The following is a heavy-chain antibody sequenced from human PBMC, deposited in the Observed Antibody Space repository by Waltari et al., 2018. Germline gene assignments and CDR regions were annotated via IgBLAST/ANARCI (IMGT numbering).Heavy chain of an antibody. J-gene: IGHJ2*01. D-gene: IGHD6-6*01. CDR2: ISPGGTTI. CDR3: ARDSASPLWYFDL. V-gene: IGHV3-48*01. Sequence: EVKLVESGGGLVQPGGSIRLSCAASEFTFNTYSMNWVRQAPGKGLEWISYISPGGTTIYYADAVQGRFTISRDNAKNSLYLRMNSLRAEDTAVYYCARDSASPLWYFDLWGRGTLVAVSS. CDR1: EFTFNTYS.